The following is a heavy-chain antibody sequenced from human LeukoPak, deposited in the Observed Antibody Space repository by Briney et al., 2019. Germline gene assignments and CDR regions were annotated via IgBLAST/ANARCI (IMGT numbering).Heavy chain of an antibody. V-gene: IGHV3-21*01. J-gene: IGHJ6*03. CDR1: GFTFSSYI. Sequence: GGSLRLSCAASGFTFSSYIMNWVRQAPGKGLEWVSSISSSSSYIYYADSVKGRFTISRDNAKNSLYLQMNSLRAEDTAVYYCARDAMVRGVYYYYYMDVWGKGTTVTVSS. D-gene: IGHD3-10*01. CDR2: ISSSSSYI. CDR3: ARDAMVRGVYYYYYMDV.